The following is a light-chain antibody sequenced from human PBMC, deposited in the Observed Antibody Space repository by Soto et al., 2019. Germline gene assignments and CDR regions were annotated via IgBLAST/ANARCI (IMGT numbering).Light chain of an antibody. CDR3: QQSGDTPPWT. Sequence: IQLTQSPSSLSASVGDRVTITCRASQGISSYLAWYQQKPGKAPKLLIYAASSLQSGVPSRFSGSGSGTEFTLTITSLQPEDFATYYCQQSGDTPPWTFGQGTKVDIK. V-gene: IGKV1-39*01. CDR1: QGISSY. J-gene: IGKJ1*01. CDR2: AAS.